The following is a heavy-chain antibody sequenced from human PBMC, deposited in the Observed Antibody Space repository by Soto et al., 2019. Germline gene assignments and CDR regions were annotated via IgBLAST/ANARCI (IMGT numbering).Heavy chain of an antibody. CDR3: AKSLYASPWYPMDV. J-gene: IGHJ6*02. CDR1: GVTFRSYA. D-gene: IGHD6-13*01. Sequence: SLRLSCAPSGVTFRSYAMNWVRQAPGKGLEWVSAVSGSGDSTYYGDSVKGRFTMSRDNSKNTLYLQMNSLRAEDTAVYYCAKSLYASPWYPMDVWALGTTDTVS. V-gene: IGHV3-23*01. CDR2: VSGSGDST.